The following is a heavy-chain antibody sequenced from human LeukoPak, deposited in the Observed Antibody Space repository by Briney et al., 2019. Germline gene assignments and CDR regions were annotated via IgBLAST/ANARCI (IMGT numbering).Heavy chain of an antibody. CDR3: ARGVGYSSSWYSY. Sequence: SETLSLTCTVSGDSISNYFWSWIRQPAGKGLEWIGRIYTSGSTDYNPSLRSRVTMSVDTSKNQFSLKLSSVTAADTAVYYCARGVGYSSSWYSYWGQGTLVTVSS. J-gene: IGHJ4*02. CDR1: GDSISNYF. V-gene: IGHV4-4*07. CDR2: IYTSGST. D-gene: IGHD6-13*01.